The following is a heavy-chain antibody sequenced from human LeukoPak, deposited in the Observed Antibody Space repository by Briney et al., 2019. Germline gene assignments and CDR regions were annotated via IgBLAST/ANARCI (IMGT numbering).Heavy chain of an antibody. CDR2: ISWNSGTR. CDR1: GFNFNNYA. J-gene: IGHJ3*02. Sequence: SLRLSCAGSGFNFNNYAMHWVRQAPGKGLEWLSGISWNSGTRGYADSVKGRFTISRDNAKNSLYLQMNSLRPEDTALYYCARSGRGGAFDIWGHGTMVTVSS. V-gene: IGHV3-9*01. CDR3: ARSGRGGAFDI. D-gene: IGHD1-26*01.